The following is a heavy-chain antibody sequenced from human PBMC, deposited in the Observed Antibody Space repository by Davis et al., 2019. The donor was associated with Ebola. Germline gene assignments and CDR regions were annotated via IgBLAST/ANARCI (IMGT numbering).Heavy chain of an antibody. CDR2: IDPSDSYT. D-gene: IGHD1-26*01. CDR3: ARRGTMGAIRDDY. CDR1: GYSFISYW. V-gene: IGHV5-10-1*01. J-gene: IGHJ4*02. Sequence: GGSLRLSCKGSGYSFISYWISWVRQMPGKGLEWMGRIDPSDSYTNYSPSFQGHVTIPADKSISTAYLQWSSLKASDTAMYYCARRGTMGAIRDDYWGQGTLVTVSS.